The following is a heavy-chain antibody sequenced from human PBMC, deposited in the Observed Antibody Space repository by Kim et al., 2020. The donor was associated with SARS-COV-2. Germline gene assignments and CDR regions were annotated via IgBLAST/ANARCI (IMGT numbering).Heavy chain of an antibody. J-gene: IGHJ3*02. Sequence: GGSLRLSCAASGFTFSSYSMNWVRQAPGKGLEWVSSISSSSSYIYYADSVKGRFTISRDNAKNSLYLQMNSLRAEDTAVYYCARDLNQVVTNEGGSFDIWGQGTMVTVSS. CDR3: ARDLNQVVTNEGGSFDI. CDR2: ISSSSSYI. V-gene: IGHV3-21*01. CDR1: GFTFSSYS. D-gene: IGHD2-15*01.